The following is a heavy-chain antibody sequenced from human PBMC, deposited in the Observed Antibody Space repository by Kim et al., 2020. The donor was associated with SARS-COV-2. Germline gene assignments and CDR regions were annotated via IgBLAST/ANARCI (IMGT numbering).Heavy chain of an antibody. V-gene: IGHV1-18*01. J-gene: IGHJ5*02. D-gene: IGHD6-25*01. CDR2: ISAYNGNT. Sequence: ASVKVSCKASGYTFTSYGISWVRQAPGQGLEWMGWISAYNGNTNYAQKLQGRVTMTTDTSTSTAYMELRSLRSDDTAVYYCARVLGRLSSGNSWFDPWGQGTLVTVSS. CDR3: ARVLGRLSSGNSWFDP. CDR1: GYTFTSYG.